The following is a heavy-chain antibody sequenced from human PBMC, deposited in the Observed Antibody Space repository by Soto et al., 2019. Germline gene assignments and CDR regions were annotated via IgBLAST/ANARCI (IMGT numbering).Heavy chain of an antibody. V-gene: IGHV3-74*01. CDR1: GFTFTTYW. CDR3: ARGLKNYVGVDV. J-gene: IGHJ6*02. Sequence: EVKVVESGGGLVQPGGSLRLSCAASGFTFTTYWMNWVRQVPGKGLVWVSRIKGDGSSLSYADSVKGRFTISRDNVENTVYMQMGSLRADDTAVYYCARGLKNYVGVDVGGPGNTVTVSS. CDR2: IKGDGSSL.